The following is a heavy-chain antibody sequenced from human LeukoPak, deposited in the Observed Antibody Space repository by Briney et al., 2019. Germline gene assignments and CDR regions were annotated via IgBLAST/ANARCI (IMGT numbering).Heavy chain of an antibody. V-gene: IGHV3-48*01. CDR1: AFTFSDYS. CDR3: ARDRLTSGSYFFDY. CDR2: ISGRSSTI. J-gene: IGHJ4*02. Sequence: GGSLRLSCAASAFTFSDYSMNWVRQAPGKGLEWLSYISGRSSTIYYADSVRGRFTISRDNAKNSMYLQMNSLRAEDTAVYYCARDRLTSGSYFFDYWGQGTLVTVSS. D-gene: IGHD1-26*01.